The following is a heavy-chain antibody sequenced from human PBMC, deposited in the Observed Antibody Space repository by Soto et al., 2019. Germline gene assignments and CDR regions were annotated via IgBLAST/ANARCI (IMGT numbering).Heavy chain of an antibody. CDR3: ARDRLQCGYHLFGP. CDR1: GGSISSYY. Sequence: SETLSLTCTVSGGSISSYYWSWIRQPPGKGLEWIGYIYYSGSTNYNPSLKSRVTISVETSKNQFSLKLSSVTAAETAVYYCARDRLQCGYHLFGPWGQGTLVTVSS. V-gene: IGHV4-59*01. D-gene: IGHD3-10*01. CDR2: IYYSGST. J-gene: IGHJ5*02.